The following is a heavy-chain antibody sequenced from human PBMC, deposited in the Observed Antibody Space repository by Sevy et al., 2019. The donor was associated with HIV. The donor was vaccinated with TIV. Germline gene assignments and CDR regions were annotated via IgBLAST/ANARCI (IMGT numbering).Heavy chain of an antibody. Sequence: ASVKVSCKASGYIFSGYYFYWVRQAPGQGLELMGWINPESGDTNYARKFQGRITMTRDTSVTTAYMTLSRLKSNDTVLYYCARGQLVSYYDFWKRAPDYWGQGTLVTVSS. CDR2: INPESGDT. J-gene: IGHJ4*02. D-gene: IGHD3-3*01. CDR3: ARGQLVSYYDFWKRAPDY. V-gene: IGHV1-2*02. CDR1: GYIFSGYY.